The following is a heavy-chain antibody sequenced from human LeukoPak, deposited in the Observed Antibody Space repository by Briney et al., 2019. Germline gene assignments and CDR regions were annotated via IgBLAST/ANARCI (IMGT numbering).Heavy chain of an antibody. CDR1: GYTFSSYY. V-gene: IGHV1-46*01. CDR2: INPSGGTT. CDR3: ARASSGSYWGYNWFDP. J-gene: IGHJ5*02. Sequence: ASVKVSCKASGYTFSSYYMHWVRQAPGQGLEWMGVINPSGGTTTYAQKFQGRVTMTRDTSTSTVYMEVSSLRSEDTAVYYCARASSGSYWGYNWFDPWGQGTLVTVSS. D-gene: IGHD1-26*01.